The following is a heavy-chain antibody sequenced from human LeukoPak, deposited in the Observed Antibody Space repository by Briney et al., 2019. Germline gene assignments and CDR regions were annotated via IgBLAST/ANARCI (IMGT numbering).Heavy chain of an antibody. CDR1: GYTFTTYG. CDR2: ISAYNGIT. CDR3: ARDGNQAAENWFEP. V-gene: IGHV1-18*01. J-gene: IGHJ5*02. Sequence: ASVKVSCKASGYTFTTYGISWVRQAPGQGLEWIGWISAYNGITNYAQKFQGRVTMTTDTSTSTAYMELRSLRSDDTAVYYCARDGNQAAENWFEPWGQGTLVTLSS. D-gene: IGHD6-25*01.